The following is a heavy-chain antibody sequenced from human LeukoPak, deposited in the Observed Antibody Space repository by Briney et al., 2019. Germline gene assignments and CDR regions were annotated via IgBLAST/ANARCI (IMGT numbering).Heavy chain of an antibody. CDR1: GGSISSYY. CDR3: ARSSLPYYFDY. Sequence: PSETLSLTCTVSGGSISSYYWSWIRQPPGKGLEWIGYIYYSGSTNYNPSLKSRVTISVDTSKNQFSLKLNSVTAADTAVYYCARSSLPYYFDYWGQGTLVTVSS. V-gene: IGHV4-59*01. J-gene: IGHJ4*02. CDR2: IYYSGST.